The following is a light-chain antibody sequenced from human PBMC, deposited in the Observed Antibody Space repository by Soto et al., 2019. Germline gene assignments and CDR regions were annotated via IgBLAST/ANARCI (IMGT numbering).Light chain of an antibody. J-gene: IGKJ2*01. CDR1: QSISSW. CDR3: QQYNSYPYT. V-gene: IGKV1-5*03. Sequence: DIQMTQSPSTLSASVGDRVTITCRASQSISSWLAWYQQKPGKAQKLLIYKASSLESGVPSRFSGSRSGTEFTLTISSLQPDDFATYYCQQYNSYPYTFGQGTKLEIK. CDR2: KAS.